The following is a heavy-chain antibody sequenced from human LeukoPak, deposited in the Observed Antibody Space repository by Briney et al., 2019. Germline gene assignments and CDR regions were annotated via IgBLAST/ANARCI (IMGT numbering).Heavy chain of an antibody. V-gene: IGHV4-34*01. D-gene: IGHD6-19*01. CDR3: ARGPSCWYVWFDP. CDR2: INHSGST. Sequence: QPSETLSLTCAVYGGSFSGYYWSWMRQPPGKGLEWIGEINHSGSTNYNPSLKSRVTISVDTSKNQFSLKLSSVTAADTAVYYCARGPSCWYVWFDPWGQGTLVTVSS. CDR1: GGSFSGYY. J-gene: IGHJ5*02.